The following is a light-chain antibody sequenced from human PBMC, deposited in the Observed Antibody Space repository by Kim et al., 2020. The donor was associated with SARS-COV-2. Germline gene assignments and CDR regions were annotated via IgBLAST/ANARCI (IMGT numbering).Light chain of an antibody. J-gene: IGKJ5*01. CDR3: QQYENFPIT. CDR2: DVS. CDR1: QDSRNH. V-gene: IGKV1-33*01. Sequence: ALVGDRVNRSCQASQDSRNHLKWDQQKQGKAPKILSYDVSKGETGGPERFSGRVSGTEFTFTIASLQPEDMATYYFQQYENFPITFGQGTRLEIK.